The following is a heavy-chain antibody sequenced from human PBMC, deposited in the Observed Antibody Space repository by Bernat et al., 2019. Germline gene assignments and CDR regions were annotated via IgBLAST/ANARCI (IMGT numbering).Heavy chain of an antibody. V-gene: IGHV3-11*06. CDR1: GFTLSDYY. CDR2: ISSSSSDT. D-gene: IGHD1-7*01. Sequence: QVQLVESGGGLVKPGGSLRLSCAASGFTLSDYYMSWIRQAPGKGLEWVSYISSSSSDTNYADSVKGRFTISRDNAKFSLSLQMNSLRAEDTAMYYCARGHLELRVWGQGTLVTVSS. CDR3: ARGHLELRV. J-gene: IGHJ4*02.